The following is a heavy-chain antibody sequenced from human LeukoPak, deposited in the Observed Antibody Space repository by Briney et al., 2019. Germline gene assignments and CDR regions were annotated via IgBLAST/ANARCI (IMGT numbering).Heavy chain of an antibody. D-gene: IGHD6-19*01. J-gene: IGHJ5*02. Sequence: PSETLSLTCAVYGGSFSGYYWSWIRQPPGKGLEWIGEINHSGSTNYNPSLKSRVTISVDTSKNQFSLKLSSVTAADTAVYYCARVSVAIAVAGYWFDPWGQGTLVTVSS. CDR1: GGSFSGYY. CDR3: ARVSVAIAVAGYWFDP. V-gene: IGHV4-34*01. CDR2: INHSGST.